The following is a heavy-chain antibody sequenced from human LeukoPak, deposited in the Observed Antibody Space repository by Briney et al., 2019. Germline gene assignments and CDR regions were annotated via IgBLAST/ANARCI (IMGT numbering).Heavy chain of an antibody. CDR3: ARYPNGGPLEGAFDY. V-gene: IGHV1-2*02. D-gene: IGHD2-15*01. J-gene: IGHJ4*02. CDR1: GYTFTGYY. Sequence: ASVKVSGKASGYTFTGYYMHWVRQAPGQGLEWMGWINPNSGGTNYAQKFQGRVTMTRDTSISTAYMELSRLRSDDTAVYYCARYPNGGPLEGAFDYWGQGTLVTVSS. CDR2: INPNSGGT.